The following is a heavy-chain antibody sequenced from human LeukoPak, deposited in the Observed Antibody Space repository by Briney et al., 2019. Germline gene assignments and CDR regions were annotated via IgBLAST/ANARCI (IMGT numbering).Heavy chain of an antibody. CDR3: ASAGGYSGYGR. D-gene: IGHD5-12*01. J-gene: IGHJ4*02. V-gene: IGHV4-34*01. Sequence: SQTLSLTCAVDARSFSAYYCSCIRQPPGNGMEWIGEINHIGTTNYNPSLKSRFTIPVDTSKNQFSLKMRSVTAADMAVYYCASAGGYSGYGRWGQGTLVTVSS. CDR1: ARSFSAYY. CDR2: INHIGTT.